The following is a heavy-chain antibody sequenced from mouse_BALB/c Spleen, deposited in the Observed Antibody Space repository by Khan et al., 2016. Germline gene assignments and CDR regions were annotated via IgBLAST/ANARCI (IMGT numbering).Heavy chain of an antibody. D-gene: IGHD1-2*01. J-gene: IGHJ2*01. CDR3: ARTARIKY. V-gene: IGHV3-2*02. CDR1: GYSITSGYG. Sequence: EVQLQESGPGLVKPSQSLSLTCTVTGYSITSGYGWNWIRQFPGNKLEWMGYISYSGSTNYNPSLKSRSTITRDTSKNQFLLQLNSLTTEYTASYYFARTARIKYWGQGTTLTVSS. CDR2: ISYSGST.